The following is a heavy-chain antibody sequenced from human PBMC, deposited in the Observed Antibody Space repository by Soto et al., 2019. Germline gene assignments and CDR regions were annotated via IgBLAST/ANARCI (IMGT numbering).Heavy chain of an antibody. V-gene: IGHV3-48*02. CDR2: ISSNSSTK. CDR3: ARNPNRGSSPFDY. Sequence: PGGSLRLSCAASGFTFSSYGMHWVRQAPGKGLEWVANISSNSSTKYYADSVKGRFTISRDSAKNSLYLQMNSLRDEDTAVYYCARNPNRGSSPFDYWGQGTLVTVSS. J-gene: IGHJ4*02. D-gene: IGHD1-26*01. CDR1: GFTFSSYG.